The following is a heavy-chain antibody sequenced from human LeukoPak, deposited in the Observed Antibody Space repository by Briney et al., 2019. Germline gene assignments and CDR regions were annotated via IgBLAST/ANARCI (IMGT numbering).Heavy chain of an antibody. J-gene: IGHJ4*02. V-gene: IGHV3-30-3*01. Sequence: GGSLRLSCAASGFTFSSYAMHWVRQAPGKGLEWVAVISYDGSNKFYADSVKGRFTISRDNSKNTLYLQMNSLRAEDTAVYYCARDGGHPGPFDYWGQGTLVTVSS. CDR3: ARDGGHPGPFDY. D-gene: IGHD3-16*01. CDR2: ISYDGSNK. CDR1: GFTFSSYA.